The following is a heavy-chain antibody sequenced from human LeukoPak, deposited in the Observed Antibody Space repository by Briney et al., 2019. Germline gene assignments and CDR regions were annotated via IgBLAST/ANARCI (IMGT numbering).Heavy chain of an antibody. CDR2: ISYDGSNK. J-gene: IGHJ1*01. CDR3: AKDRSGGYYRYFQH. D-gene: IGHD1-26*01. CDR1: TFTFSSYC. V-gene: IGHV3-30*18. Sequence: SLRLSCAPSTFTFSSYCMHWVRQAQSGGLGWVAVISYDGSNKYYADSVKGRFTISRDNTKNTLYLQMNSLRAEDTAVYYCAKDRSGGYYRYFQHWGQGTLVTVSS.